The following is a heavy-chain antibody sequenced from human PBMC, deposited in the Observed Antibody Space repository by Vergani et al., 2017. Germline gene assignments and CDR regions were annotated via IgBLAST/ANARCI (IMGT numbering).Heavy chain of an antibody. CDR1: GDSIRSGVYY. CDR3: AGAGLPFYAFYMDV. V-gene: IGHV4-31*03. D-gene: IGHD2/OR15-2a*01. J-gene: IGHJ6*03. CDR2: IYHTGTT. Sequence: QVQLQESGPGLVKPSQTLSLTCTVSGDSIRSGVYYWGWIRQHPGQGLEWIGYIYHTGTTYYNPSLRGRINISVDTSKNQLSLKLTSVTAAETAVYFCAGAGLPFYAFYMDVWGKGMTVTVSS.